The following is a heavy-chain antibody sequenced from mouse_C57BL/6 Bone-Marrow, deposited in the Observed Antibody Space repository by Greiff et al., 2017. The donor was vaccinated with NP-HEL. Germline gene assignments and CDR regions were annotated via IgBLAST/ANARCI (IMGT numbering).Heavy chain of an antibody. CDR2: IYPRDGST. CDR3: ARRGTAQAPGAMDY. J-gene: IGHJ4*01. CDR1: GYTFTDHT. D-gene: IGHD3-2*02. Sequence: QVQLQQSDAELVKPGASVKISCKVSGYTFTDHTIHWMKQRPEQGLEWIGYIYPRDGSTKYNEKFKGKATLTADKSSSPAYIQLNSLTSEDSAVYFCARRGTAQAPGAMDYWGQGTSVTVSS. V-gene: IGHV1-78*01.